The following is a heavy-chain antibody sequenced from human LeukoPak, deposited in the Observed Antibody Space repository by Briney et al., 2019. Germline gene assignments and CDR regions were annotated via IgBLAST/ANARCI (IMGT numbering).Heavy chain of an antibody. J-gene: IGHJ5*02. Sequence: GRSLGLSCAASGFTFSSYDMHWVRQAPGKGLGWVAVIWYDGNNKYYVDSVKGRFTISRDNSKNTLYLQMNSLRAEDTAVYYCARGEGSGIYYPRFDPWGQGTLVTVSS. V-gene: IGHV3-33*01. CDR1: GFTFSSYD. CDR3: ARGEGSGIYYPRFDP. CDR2: IWYDGNNK. D-gene: IGHD3-10*01.